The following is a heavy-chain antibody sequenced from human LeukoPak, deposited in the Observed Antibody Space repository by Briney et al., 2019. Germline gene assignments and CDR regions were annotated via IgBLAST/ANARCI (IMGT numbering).Heavy chain of an antibody. Sequence: GGSLRLSCAASGFTVSSNYMTWVRQAPGKGLEWVSVIYAGGSTYYADSVKGRFTISRDNSKNTLYLLMNNLGAEDTAVYYGARAQRGDYMDVWGKGTTVTISS. CDR1: GFTVSSNY. CDR2: IYAGGST. D-gene: IGHD6-25*01. V-gene: IGHV3-53*01. J-gene: IGHJ6*03. CDR3: ARAQRGDYMDV.